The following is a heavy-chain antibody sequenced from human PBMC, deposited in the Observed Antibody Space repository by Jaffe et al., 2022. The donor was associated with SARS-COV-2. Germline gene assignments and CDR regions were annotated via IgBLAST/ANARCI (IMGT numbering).Heavy chain of an antibody. CDR1: GFTFSSYS. D-gene: IGHD6-19*01. V-gene: IGHV3-48*02. CDR3: AREVLDGSAWYGGDFDY. J-gene: IGHJ4*02. Sequence: EVQLVESGGGLVQPGGSLRLSCAASGFTFSSYSMNWVRQAPGKGLEWVSYIGSGSSNTIYYADSVKGRFTISRDNAQKSLFLQMNSLSDEDTAVYYCAREVLDGSAWYGGDFDYWGQGTLVTVSS. CDR2: IGSGSSNTI.